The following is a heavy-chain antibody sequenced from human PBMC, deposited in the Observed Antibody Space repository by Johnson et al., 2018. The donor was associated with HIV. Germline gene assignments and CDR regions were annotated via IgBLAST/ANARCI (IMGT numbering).Heavy chain of an antibody. Sequence: VQLVESGGGLVQPGRSLRLSCAASGFTFDDYAMHWVRQAPGKGLEWVSGISWNSGSIGYADSVKGRFTISRDNAKNSLYLQMNSLRAEDTALYYCAKDMSRIAAGSDAFDIWGQGTMVTVSS. CDR3: AKDMSRIAAGSDAFDI. CDR2: ISWNSGSI. J-gene: IGHJ3*02. CDR1: GFTFDDYA. V-gene: IGHV3-9*01. D-gene: IGHD6-13*01.